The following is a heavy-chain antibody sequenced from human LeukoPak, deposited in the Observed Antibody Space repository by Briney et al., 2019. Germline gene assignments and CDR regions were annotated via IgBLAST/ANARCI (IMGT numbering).Heavy chain of an antibody. V-gene: IGHV4-39*01. Sequence: SETLSLTCSVSGGSISNSIYYWAWIRQPPGKGLEWIGTIHYSGSTYYNPSLKSRVTVSVDTSKDQFFLKLSSVTAADTAVYYCARGLGAIQTTVTKDYWGQGTLVAVSS. CDR1: GGSISNSIYY. J-gene: IGHJ4*02. CDR3: ARGLGAIQTTVTKDY. CDR2: IHYSGST. D-gene: IGHD4-17*01.